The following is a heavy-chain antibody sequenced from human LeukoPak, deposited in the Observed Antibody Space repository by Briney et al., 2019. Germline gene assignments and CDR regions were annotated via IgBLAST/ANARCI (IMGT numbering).Heavy chain of an antibody. D-gene: IGHD5-12*01. CDR3: ARRGYSGYVPFDY. V-gene: IGHV3-9*01. Sequence: GGSLRLSCAASGFTFEDYAMHWVRQAPGKGLEWVSGISWNSGSIGYADSVKGRFTISRDNAKHSLYLQMNSLRAEDTALYYCARRGYSGYVPFDYWGQGTLLTVSS. J-gene: IGHJ4*02. CDR1: GFTFEDYA. CDR2: ISWNSGSI.